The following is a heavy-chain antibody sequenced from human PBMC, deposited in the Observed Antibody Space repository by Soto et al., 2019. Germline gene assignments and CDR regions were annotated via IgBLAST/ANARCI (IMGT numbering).Heavy chain of an antibody. CDR2: IYYSGST. CDR1: GGSISSSSYY. D-gene: IGHD2-15*01. CDR3: ARLRDLYCSGGSCYTRKYAYYFDY. Sequence: QLQLQESGPGLVKPSETLSLTCTVSGGSISSSSYYWGWIRQPPGKGLERIGSIYYSGSTYYNPSLKSRATIGVYTCTSQFSPKLSYVTAADTAVYYCARLRDLYCSGGSCYTRKYAYYFDYWGQGTLVTVSS. J-gene: IGHJ4*02. V-gene: IGHV4-39*01.